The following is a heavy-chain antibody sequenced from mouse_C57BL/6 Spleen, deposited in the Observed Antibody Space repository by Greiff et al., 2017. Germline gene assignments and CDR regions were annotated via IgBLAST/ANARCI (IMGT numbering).Heavy chain of an antibody. CDR2: IDPEDGET. Sequence: VHVKQSGAELVKPGASVKLSCTASGFNIKDYYMHWVKQRTEKGLEWIGRIDPEDGETKYAPKFQGKATISADKSSNTAYLQLSSLTSEDTAVYYCAREGAGGYIDYWGQGTTLTVSS. CDR1: GFNIKDYY. J-gene: IGHJ2*01. V-gene: IGHV14-2*01. D-gene: IGHD4-1*01. CDR3: AREGAGGYIDY.